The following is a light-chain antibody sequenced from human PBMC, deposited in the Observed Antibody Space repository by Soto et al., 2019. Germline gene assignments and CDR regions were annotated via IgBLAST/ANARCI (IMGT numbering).Light chain of an antibody. CDR3: QQTNSFPIT. CDR1: QGIGTW. Sequence: DVQVTQSPSFVSASVGDRVTITCRASQGIGTWLAWYQQKPGKAPSLLIYGATDWQSGVPSRFSGSGLGTHFSLTIFSLQPEDFATYYCQQTNSFPITFGQGTRLEI. CDR2: GAT. J-gene: IGKJ5*01. V-gene: IGKV1D-12*01.